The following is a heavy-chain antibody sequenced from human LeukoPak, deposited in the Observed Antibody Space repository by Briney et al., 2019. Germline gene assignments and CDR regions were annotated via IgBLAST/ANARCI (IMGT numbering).Heavy chain of an antibody. CDR1: GFTVSSNY. CDR2: IYSGGST. Sequence: AGGSLRLSCAASGFTVSSNYMSWVRQAPGKGLEWVSVIYSGGSTYYADSVKGRFTISRDNSKNTLYLQMNSLRAEDTAVYYCARDAPYNWNDADYMDVWGKGTTVTVSS. CDR3: ARDAPYNWNDADYMDV. V-gene: IGHV3-53*01. D-gene: IGHD1-1*01. J-gene: IGHJ6*03.